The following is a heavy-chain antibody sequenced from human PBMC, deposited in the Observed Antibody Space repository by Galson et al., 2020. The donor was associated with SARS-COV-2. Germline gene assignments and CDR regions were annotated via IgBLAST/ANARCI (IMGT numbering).Heavy chain of an antibody. CDR1: GYTLTELS. V-gene: IGHV1-24*01. D-gene: IGHD3-10*01. J-gene: IGHJ4*02. CDR3: ATRELISILRGQSFGY. CDR2: FDPEDGET. Sequence: ASVKVSCKASGYTLTELSMHWVRQAPGKGLEWMGGFDPEDGETIYAQKFQGRVTMTEDTSTDTAYMELSSLRSEDTAVYYCATRELISILRGQSFGYWGQGTLVTGSS.